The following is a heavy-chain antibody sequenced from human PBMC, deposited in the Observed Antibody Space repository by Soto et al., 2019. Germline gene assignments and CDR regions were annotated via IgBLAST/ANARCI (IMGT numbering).Heavy chain of an antibody. D-gene: IGHD3-10*01. CDR3: ASLSMVRGVTHYYYYMDV. Sequence: SETLSLTCAVYGGSFSGYYWSWIRQPPGKGLEWIGEINHSGSTNYNPSLKSRVTISVDTSKNQFSLKLSSVTAADTAVYYCASLSMVRGVTHYYYYMDVWGKGTTVTVSS. V-gene: IGHV4-34*01. CDR2: INHSGST. J-gene: IGHJ6*03. CDR1: GGSFSGYY.